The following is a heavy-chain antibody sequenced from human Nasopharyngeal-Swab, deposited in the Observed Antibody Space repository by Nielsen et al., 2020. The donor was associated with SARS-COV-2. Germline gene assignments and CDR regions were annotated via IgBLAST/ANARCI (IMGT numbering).Heavy chain of an antibody. Sequence: SETLSLTCTVSGGSISSSSYYWGWIRQPPGKGLEWIGSIYYSGSTYYNPPLNSRVTISVDTSKNQFSLKLRYVTATDTAVYYCARGSSATLYYYYYGLDVWGQGTTVTVSS. CDR2: IYYSGST. J-gene: IGHJ6*02. V-gene: IGHV4-39*01. D-gene: IGHD6-13*01. CDR3: ARGSSATLYYYYYGLDV. CDR1: GGSISSSSYY.